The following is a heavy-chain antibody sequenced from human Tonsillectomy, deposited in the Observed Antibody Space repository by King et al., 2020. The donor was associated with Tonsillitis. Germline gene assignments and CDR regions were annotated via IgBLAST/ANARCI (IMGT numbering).Heavy chain of an antibody. D-gene: IGHD1-14*01. J-gene: IGHJ4*02. CDR2: INHSGST. CDR1: GGSFSGYY. V-gene: IGHV4-34*01. CDR3: ARRGGIYSPIDY. Sequence: VQLQQWGAGLLKPSETLSLTCALYGGSFSGYYWSWIRQPPGKGLEWIGEINHSGSTNYNPSLKSRVTISVDTSKNQFSLKLSSVTAADTAVYYCARRGGIYSPIDYWGQGTLVTVSS.